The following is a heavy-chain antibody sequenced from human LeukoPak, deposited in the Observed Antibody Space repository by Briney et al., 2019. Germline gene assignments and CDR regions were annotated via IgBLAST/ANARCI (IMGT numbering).Heavy chain of an antibody. CDR3: AGGVGATVNWFDP. CDR1: GGSISSSSYY. V-gene: IGHV4-39*01. CDR2: IYYSGST. J-gene: IGHJ5*02. D-gene: IGHD1-26*01. Sequence: SETLSLTCTVPGGSISSSSYYWGWIRQPPGKGPEWIGSIYYSGSTYYNPSLKSRVTISVDTSKNQFSLKLSSVTAADTAVYYCAGGVGATVNWFDPWGQGTLVTVSS.